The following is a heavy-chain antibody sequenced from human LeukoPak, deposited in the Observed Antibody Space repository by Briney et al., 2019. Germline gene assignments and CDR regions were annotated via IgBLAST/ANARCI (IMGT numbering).Heavy chain of an antibody. CDR2: INHSGST. CDR1: GGSFSGYY. CDR3: ARAYGTNFDY. V-gene: IGHV4-34*01. J-gene: IGHJ4*02. Sequence: PSETLSLTCAVYGGSFSGYYWSWIRQPPGKGLEWIGEINHSGSTNYNPSLKSRVTISVDTSKNQFSLKLSSVTAADTAVYYCARAYGTNFDYWGQGTLVTVSS. D-gene: IGHD2-2*01.